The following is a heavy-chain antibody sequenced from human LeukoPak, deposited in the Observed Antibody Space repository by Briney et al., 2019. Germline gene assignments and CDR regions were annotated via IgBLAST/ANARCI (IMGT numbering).Heavy chain of an antibody. V-gene: IGHV4-59*08. J-gene: IGHJ6*03. CDR2: IYYSGST. CDR1: GGSISGSY. CDR3: ARLVAARRSYYYYMDV. Sequence: SETLSLTCTVSGGSISGSYWSWIRQPPGKGLEWIGYIYYSGSTNYNPSLKSRVTISVDTSKNQFSLKLSSVTAGDAAVYYCARLVAARRSYYYYMDVWGKGTTVTVSS. D-gene: IGHD6-6*01.